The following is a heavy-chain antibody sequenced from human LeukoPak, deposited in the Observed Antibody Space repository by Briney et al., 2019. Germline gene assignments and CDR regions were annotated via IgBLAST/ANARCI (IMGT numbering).Heavy chain of an antibody. D-gene: IGHD6-13*01. CDR1: GSTSIAYA. CDR2: IIGSGGDT. V-gene: IGHV3-23*01. CDR3: AKAWAAAGTFAS. Sequence: GGSLRLSCVVTGSTSIAYAMNWVRQAPGKGLEWVSTIIGSGGDTYYADSVKGRFTISRDTSKNTLYLQMKSLRAEDTAVYYCAKAWAAAGTFASWGQGTLVTVSS. J-gene: IGHJ4*02.